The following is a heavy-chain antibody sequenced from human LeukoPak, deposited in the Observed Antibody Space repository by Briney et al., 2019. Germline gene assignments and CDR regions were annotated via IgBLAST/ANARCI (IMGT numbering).Heavy chain of an antibody. Sequence: GGSLRLSCAASGFTFSSYWMSWVRQAPGKGLEWVANIKQDGSEKYYVDSVKGRFTISRDNAKNSLYLQMNSLRAEDTAVYYCARDPGYCTNGVCYRRGGNYMDVWGKGTTVTVSS. CDR3: ARDPGYCTNGVCYRRGGNYMDV. CDR2: IKQDGSEK. CDR1: GFTFSSYW. J-gene: IGHJ6*03. V-gene: IGHV3-7*01. D-gene: IGHD2-8*01.